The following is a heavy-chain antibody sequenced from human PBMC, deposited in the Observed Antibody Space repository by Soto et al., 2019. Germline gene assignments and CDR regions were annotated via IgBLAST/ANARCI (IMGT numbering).Heavy chain of an antibody. D-gene: IGHD4-4*01. V-gene: IGHV4-4*02. Sequence: QVQLQESGPGLVKSSGTLSLTCAVSGGSITSSNLWSWLRQPPGQGLGWVGEIYHSGSANYNPSLKSRVIRSVDKAKNQFSLSLTSVTAADTAVYYCARGSTTVVTPNWFDPWGQGTLVTVSS. CDR1: GGSITSSNL. J-gene: IGHJ5*02. CDR3: ARGSTTVVTPNWFDP. CDR2: IYHSGSA.